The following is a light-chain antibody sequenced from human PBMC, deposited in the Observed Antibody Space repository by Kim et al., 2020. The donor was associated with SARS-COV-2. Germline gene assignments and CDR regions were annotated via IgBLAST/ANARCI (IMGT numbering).Light chain of an antibody. V-gene: IGLV3-1*01. CDR2: QDS. CDR1: KLGDKY. CDR3: QAWDSSTLV. Sequence: VAPGQTASITCSGDKLGDKYACWYQQKPGQSPVLVSYQDSKRPSGIPERFSGSNSGNTATLTISGTQAMDEADYYCQAWDSSTLVFGGGTQLTVL. J-gene: IGLJ2*01.